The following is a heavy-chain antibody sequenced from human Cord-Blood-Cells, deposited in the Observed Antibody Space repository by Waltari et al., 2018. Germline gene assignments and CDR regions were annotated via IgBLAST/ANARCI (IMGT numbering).Heavy chain of an antibody. Sequence: QLQLQASGPGLVKPSETLSLTGTVSGGSISSRSYYWCWIRQPPGKGLEWIGSIYYSGSTYYNPSLKSRVTISVDTSKNQFSLKLSSVTAADTAVYYCARNIAAAGDYWGQGTLVTVSS. CDR1: GGSISSRSYY. J-gene: IGHJ4*02. V-gene: IGHV4-39*01. CDR3: ARNIAAAGDY. CDR2: IYYSGST. D-gene: IGHD6-13*01.